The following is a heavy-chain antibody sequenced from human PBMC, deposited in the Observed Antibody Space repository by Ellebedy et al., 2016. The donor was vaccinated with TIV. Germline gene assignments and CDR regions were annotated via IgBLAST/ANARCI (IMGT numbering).Heavy chain of an antibody. D-gene: IGHD6-25*01. CDR3: ATDIAGAAAAYYYHGMDV. CDR2: FDTEDGET. CDR1: GYTLTELS. J-gene: IGHJ6*02. V-gene: IGHV1-24*01. Sequence: AASVKVSCKVFGYTLTELSMHWVRQAPGKGLEWMGGFDTEDGETIYAQKFQGRVTMTEDTSTDTAYMELSSLRSEDTAVYYCATDIAGAAAAYYYHGMDVWGQGTTVTVS.